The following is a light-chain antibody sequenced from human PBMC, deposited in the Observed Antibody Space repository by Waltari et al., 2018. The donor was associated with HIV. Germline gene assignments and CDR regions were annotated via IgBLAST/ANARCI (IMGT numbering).Light chain of an antibody. V-gene: IGLV2-14*03. CDR3: CSSTKSGSLV. J-gene: IGLJ2*01. Sequence: SALTQPASVSGSPGQSITISCTGTSDDLDFSRFVSWYKQQPGKAPQVVIPRSPYRFVDSKVGDTASLTILGLQIGDEADYYCCSSTKSGSLVFGGGTKLTVL. CDR1: SDDLDFSRF.